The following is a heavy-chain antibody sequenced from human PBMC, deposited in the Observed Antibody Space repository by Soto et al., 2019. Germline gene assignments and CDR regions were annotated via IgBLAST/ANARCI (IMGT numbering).Heavy chain of an antibody. V-gene: IGHV3-11*06. Sequence: GGSLRLSXAASGFTFSDYYMSWIRQAPGKGLEWVSYISSSSSYTNYADSVKGRFTISRDNAKNSLYLQMNSLRAEDTAVYYCAGYCSSTSCYTLGGMDVWGQGTTVTVSS. CDR2: ISSSSSYT. CDR1: GFTFSDYY. CDR3: AGYCSSTSCYTLGGMDV. D-gene: IGHD2-2*02. J-gene: IGHJ6*02.